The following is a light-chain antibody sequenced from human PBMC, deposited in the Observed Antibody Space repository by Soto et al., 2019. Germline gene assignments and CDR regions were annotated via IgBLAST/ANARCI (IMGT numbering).Light chain of an antibody. V-gene: IGLV2-14*03. J-gene: IGLJ2*01. CDR1: SSDIGAYNY. Sequence: QSALTQPASVSGSPGQSITISCTGTSSDIGAYNYVSWYQQHPGKAPKLMIYAVTTRPSGVSNRFSGSKSGHTASLTISGLQAEDEADYYCSSYTSSSTVVFGGGTKLTVL. CDR3: SSYTSSSTVV. CDR2: AVT.